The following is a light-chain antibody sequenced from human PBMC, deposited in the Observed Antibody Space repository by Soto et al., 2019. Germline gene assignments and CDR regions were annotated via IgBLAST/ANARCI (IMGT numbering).Light chain of an antibody. V-gene: IGKV1-5*03. Sequence: DIQMTQSPSTLSGYVGDRVTITCRASQTIGSWLAWYQQKPGKAPKLLIYKASTLKSGVPSRFSGSGSGTEFTLTISSLQPDDFATYYCQHYNSYSEAFGQGTKVDI. CDR3: QHYNSYSEA. J-gene: IGKJ1*01. CDR2: KAS. CDR1: QTIGSW.